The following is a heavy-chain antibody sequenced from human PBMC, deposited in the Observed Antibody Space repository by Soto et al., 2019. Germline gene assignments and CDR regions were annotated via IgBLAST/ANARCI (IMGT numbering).Heavy chain of an antibody. CDR3: ARHEGYGDYVAQFDY. CDR2: IYYSGST. V-gene: IGHV4-39*01. CDR1: GGSISSSSYY. Sequence: PSETLSLTCTVSGGSISSSSYYWSWIRQPPGKGLEWIGSIYYSGSTYYNPSLKSRVTISVDTSKNQFSLKLSSVTAADTAVYFCARHEGYGDYVAQFDYWGQGTLVTVSS. D-gene: IGHD4-17*01. J-gene: IGHJ4*02.